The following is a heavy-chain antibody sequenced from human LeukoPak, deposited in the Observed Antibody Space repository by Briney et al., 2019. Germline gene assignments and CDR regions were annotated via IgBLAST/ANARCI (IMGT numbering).Heavy chain of an antibody. CDR3: AKALTCWAFDM. V-gene: IGHV3-23*01. CDR2: MSLSTSGK. Sequence: AGGSLRLSCAASGFTFSDYDMSWVRQAPGKGLEWVSSMSLSTSGKTYADSVKGRFTVSTDKAKNTLYLQMDSLRAEDTAIYYCAKALTCWAFDMWGQGTMVTVSS. D-gene: IGHD3-16*01. J-gene: IGHJ3*02. CDR1: GFTFSDYD.